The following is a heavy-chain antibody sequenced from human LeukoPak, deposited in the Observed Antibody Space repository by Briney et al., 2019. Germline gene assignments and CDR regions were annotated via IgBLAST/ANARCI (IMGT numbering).Heavy chain of an antibody. Sequence: GASVTVSFKASGYTFTGYYMHWVGQAPGQGREWMGWINPNSGGTNYAQKFQGWVTMTRDTSISTAYMELSGLRSNDTAVYYCARGPKGPSVYSSSWYYWGQGTLVTVSS. D-gene: IGHD6-13*01. J-gene: IGHJ4*02. CDR2: INPNSGGT. CDR1: GYTFTGYY. CDR3: ARGPKGPSVYSSSWYY. V-gene: IGHV1-2*04.